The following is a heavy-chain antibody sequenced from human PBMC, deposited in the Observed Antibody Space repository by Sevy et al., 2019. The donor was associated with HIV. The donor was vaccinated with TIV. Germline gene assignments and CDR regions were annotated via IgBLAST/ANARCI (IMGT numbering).Heavy chain of an antibody. J-gene: IGHJ6*02. CDR2: IKQDGSEK. V-gene: IGHV3-7*01. Sequence: GGSLRLSCAASGVIFSNYWMSWVRQAPGKGLEWVANIKQDGSEKYYVSSVKGRFTISRDNAKNSLYLQMNSLRAEDTAVYYCVRAGGDTVVVTTAIGILVMDVWGQGTTVTVSS. D-gene: IGHD2-2*01. CDR3: VRAGGDTVVVTTAIGILVMDV. CDR1: GVIFSNYW.